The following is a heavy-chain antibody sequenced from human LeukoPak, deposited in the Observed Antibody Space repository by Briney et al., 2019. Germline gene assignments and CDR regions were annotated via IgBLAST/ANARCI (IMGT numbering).Heavy chain of an antibody. J-gene: IGHJ6*02. CDR3: ARDLIVVVPPDYYYYGMDV. CDR2: IKQDGSEK. CDR1: GFTFSSYW. V-gene: IGHV3-7*01. D-gene: IGHD2-2*01. Sequence: GGSLRLSCAASGFTFSSYWMSWVRQAPGKGLEWVAIIKQDGSEKYYVDSVKGRFTISRDNAKNSLYLQMNSLRAEDTAVYYCARDLIVVVPPDYYYYGMDVWGQGTTVTVSS.